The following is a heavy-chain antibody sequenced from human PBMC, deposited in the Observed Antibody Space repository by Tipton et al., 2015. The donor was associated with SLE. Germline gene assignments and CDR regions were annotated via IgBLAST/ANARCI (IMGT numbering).Heavy chain of an antibody. CDR2: ISRTSSYI. D-gene: IGHD6-19*01. CDR3: ARGKEVPVAGTWGRWFDP. CDR1: GFIFSEYY. J-gene: IGHJ5*02. V-gene: IGHV3-11*06. Sequence: SLRLSCAASGFIFSEYYMSWIRQAPGKGLEWVSYISRTSSYINYADSVKGRFSISRDNAKNSLYLQMNSLRVEDTAVYYCARGKEVPVAGTWGRWFDPWGQGTLVTVSS.